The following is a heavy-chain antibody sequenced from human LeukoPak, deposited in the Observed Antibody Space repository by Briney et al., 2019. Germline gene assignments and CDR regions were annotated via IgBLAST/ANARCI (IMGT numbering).Heavy chain of an antibody. J-gene: IGHJ1*01. D-gene: IGHD5-18*01. CDR2: IYYSGST. Sequence: SETLSLTCTVSGGSLSSYYWSWIRQPPGKGLEWIGYIYYSGSTNYNPSLKSRVTISVDTSKNQFSLKLSSVTAADTAVYYCAREVDTAMVNWGQGTLVTVSS. V-gene: IGHV4-59*01. CDR3: AREVDTAMVN. CDR1: GGSLSSYY.